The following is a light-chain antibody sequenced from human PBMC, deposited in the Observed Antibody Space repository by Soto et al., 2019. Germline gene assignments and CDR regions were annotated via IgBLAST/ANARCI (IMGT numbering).Light chain of an antibody. J-gene: IGKJ4*01. CDR1: PGISSY. V-gene: IGKV1-8*01. Sequence: AIRMTQSPSSFSASTGDRVTITCRASPGISSYLAWYQQKPGKAPKLLLYAASTLQSGVPSRFSGSGSGTDFTLTIRCLQSEDFATSYCQQYYSYPLTFGGGTKVEIK. CDR3: QQYYSYPLT. CDR2: AAS.